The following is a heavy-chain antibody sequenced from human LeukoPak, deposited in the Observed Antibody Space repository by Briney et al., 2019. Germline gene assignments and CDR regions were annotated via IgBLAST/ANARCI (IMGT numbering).Heavy chain of an antibody. Sequence: PGGSLRLSCAASGFTFSSYWMSWVRQAPGKGLEWVANIKQDGSEKYYVDSVKGRFTISRDNAKNSLFLQMNSLRAEDTAVYYCAAPCVYDSSGYCYYWGQGTLVTVSS. CDR2: IKQDGSEK. CDR1: GFTFSSYW. J-gene: IGHJ4*02. V-gene: IGHV3-7*03. CDR3: AAPCVYDSSGYCYY. D-gene: IGHD3-22*01.